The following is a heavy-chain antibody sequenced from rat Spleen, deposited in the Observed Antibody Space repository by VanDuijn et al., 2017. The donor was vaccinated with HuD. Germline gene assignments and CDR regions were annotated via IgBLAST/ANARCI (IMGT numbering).Heavy chain of an antibody. J-gene: IGHJ2*01. CDR1: GFSLTSYH. D-gene: IGHD1-11*01. CDR2: IWIGGST. Sequence: QVQLKESGPGLVQPSQTLSLACTVSGFSLTSYHVHWVRQPSGKGLEWMGVIWIGGSTEYNSALKSRLSISRDTSKNQVFLKMNSLQSEDTTTYYCASDYGSSFDYWGQGVMVTVSS. CDR3: ASDYGSSFDY. V-gene: IGHV2-30*01.